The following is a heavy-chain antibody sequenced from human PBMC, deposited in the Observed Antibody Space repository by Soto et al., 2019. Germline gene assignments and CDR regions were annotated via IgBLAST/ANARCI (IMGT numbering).Heavy chain of an antibody. D-gene: IGHD6-19*01. CDR1: GFTFSNHW. CDR2: VKQDGSEI. J-gene: IGHJ4*02. CDR3: ARDPGISSGWYYFDY. Sequence: EVHLVESGGGLVQSGGSLRLSCAASGFTFSNHWMTWVRQAPGKGLEWVASVKQDGSEIYYGDSVKGRFTISRDNAKNSLFLQLNSLRAEDTAMYYCARDPGISSGWYYFDYWGQGTPVTVSS. V-gene: IGHV3-7*05.